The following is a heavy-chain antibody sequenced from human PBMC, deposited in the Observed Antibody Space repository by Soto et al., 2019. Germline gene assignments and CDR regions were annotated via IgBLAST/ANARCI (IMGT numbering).Heavy chain of an antibody. CDR1: RYTFTSYY. CDR3: ARAYSSGYYWLYYYYGMDV. D-gene: IGHD3-22*01. J-gene: IGHJ6*02. CDR2: INPSGGST. Sequence: ASVKVSCKAYRYTFTSYYMHWVRQSPGQGLEWMGMINPSGGSTSYAQKFQGRVTMTRDTSTSTVYMELSSLRSEDTDVYYCARAYSSGYYWLYYYYGMDVCGQGTSVTV. V-gene: IGHV1-46*01.